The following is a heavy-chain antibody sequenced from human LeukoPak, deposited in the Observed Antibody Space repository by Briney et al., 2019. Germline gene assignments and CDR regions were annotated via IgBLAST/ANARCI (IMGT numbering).Heavy chain of an antibody. Sequence: QPGGSLRLSCAASGFTFSSYSMNWVRQAPGKGLEWVSYISSSSNTIYYADSVKGRFTISRDNAKNSLYLQMNSLRAEDTAVYYCARADRRADFGDPYYFDYWGQGTLVTVSS. V-gene: IGHV3-48*04. J-gene: IGHJ4*02. CDR2: ISSSSNTI. CDR1: GFTFSSYS. CDR3: ARADRRADFGDPYYFDY. D-gene: IGHD4-17*01.